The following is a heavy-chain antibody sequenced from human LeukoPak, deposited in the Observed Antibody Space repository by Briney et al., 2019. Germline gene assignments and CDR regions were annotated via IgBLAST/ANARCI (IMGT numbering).Heavy chain of an antibody. CDR3: ARPRGLTEDYFDY. D-gene: IGHD3-9*01. CDR2: ISSSSSYT. CDR1: GFTFSSYN. V-gene: IGHV3-21*01. Sequence: GGSLRLSCAASGFTFSSYNMNWVRQAPGKGLEWVSSISSSSSYTYYADSVKGRFTISRDNAKNSLYLQMNSLRAEDTAVYYCARPRGLTEDYFDYWGQGTLVTVSS. J-gene: IGHJ4*02.